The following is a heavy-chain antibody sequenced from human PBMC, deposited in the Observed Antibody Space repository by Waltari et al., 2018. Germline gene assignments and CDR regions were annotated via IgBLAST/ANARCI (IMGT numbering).Heavy chain of an antibody. CDR3: ARDRREDFGDYDPLFDY. CDR1: GDSISNSY. CDR2: VYTSGST. Sequence: HMQESGPGLVKPSETLSLPCDVSGDSISNSYWSWFRQSAGKELEWIGRVYTSGSTNYNPSLRGRITVSEDTSKNQISLKMNSVTAADTAVYYCARDRREDFGDYDPLFDYWGQGVLVTVSS. J-gene: IGHJ4*02. D-gene: IGHD4-17*01. V-gene: IGHV4-4*07.